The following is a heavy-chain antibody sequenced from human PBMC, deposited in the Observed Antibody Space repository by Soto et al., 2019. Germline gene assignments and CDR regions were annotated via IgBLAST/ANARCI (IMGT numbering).Heavy chain of an antibody. CDR1: GGSISSSDFY. CDR3: AVVGSTGNWFDP. Sequence: SETLSLTCTVSGGSISSSDFYWGWLRQTPGKGLEFIGSMYYSGTTYYNPSLKSRVTISVDTSKNQFTLKLISVTAADTAVYYCAVVGSTGNWFDPWGEGALVTVSS. D-gene: IGHD2-15*01. CDR2: MYYSGTT. V-gene: IGHV4-39*01. J-gene: IGHJ5*02.